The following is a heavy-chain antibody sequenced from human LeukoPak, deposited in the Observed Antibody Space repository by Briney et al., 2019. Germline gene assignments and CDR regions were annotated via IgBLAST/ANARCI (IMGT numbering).Heavy chain of an antibody. CDR2: ISYAGSNK. CDR1: GFTFSNYA. CDR3: AKGKISAADAIDS. Sequence: GGSLRLSCAASGFTFSNYAMHWVRQAPGKGLEWVAFISYAGSNKYYADSVKGRFTISRDNSKNTLCLQMNSLRAEDTAVYYCAKGKISAADAIDSWGQGTLVTVSS. J-gene: IGHJ4*02. V-gene: IGHV3-30-3*01. D-gene: IGHD6-13*01.